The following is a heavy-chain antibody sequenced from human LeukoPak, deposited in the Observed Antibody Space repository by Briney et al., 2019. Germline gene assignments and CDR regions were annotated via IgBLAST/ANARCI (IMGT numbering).Heavy chain of an antibody. V-gene: IGHV3-9*01. D-gene: IGHD3-3*01. Sequence: GGSLRLSCAASGFTFDDYAMHWVRQAPGKGLEWVSGISWNSGSISYADSVKGRFTISRDNAKNSLYLQMNSLRAEDTALYYCAKDGSGYYSFDYWGQGTLVTVSS. J-gene: IGHJ4*02. CDR2: ISWNSGSI. CDR1: GFTFDDYA. CDR3: AKDGSGYYSFDY.